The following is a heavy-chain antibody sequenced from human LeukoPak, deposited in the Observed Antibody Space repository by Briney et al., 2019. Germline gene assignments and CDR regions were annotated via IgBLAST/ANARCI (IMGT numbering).Heavy chain of an antibody. CDR3: ALILKGMVRPD. J-gene: IGHJ4*02. CDR2: ISTDNGDT. CDR1: GYTFTTYG. D-gene: IGHD3-10*01. V-gene: IGHV1-18*01. Sequence: VASVKVSCKSSGYTFTTYGITWVRQAPGQGLEWMGWISTDNGDTNYAQKLQGRVTMTTDTSTSTAYMELRSLRSDDTAVYYCALILKGMVRPDWGQGTLVTVSS.